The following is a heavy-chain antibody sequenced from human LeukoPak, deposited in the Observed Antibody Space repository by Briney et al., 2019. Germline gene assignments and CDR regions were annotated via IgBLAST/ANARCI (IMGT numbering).Heavy chain of an antibody. CDR2: ISDTGST. V-gene: IGHV4-59*01. J-gene: IGHJ4*02. CDR3: ASAHYDPLRLDY. CDR1: GGSITIYY. D-gene: IGHD3-16*01. Sequence: SETLSLTCSLSGGSITIYYWSWLRQPPGKGLEWLGYISDTGSTNQNPSLKSRVTISEDTSKNQFSLKLSAVTAADTAVYYCASAHYDPLRLDYWGQGTLVTVSS.